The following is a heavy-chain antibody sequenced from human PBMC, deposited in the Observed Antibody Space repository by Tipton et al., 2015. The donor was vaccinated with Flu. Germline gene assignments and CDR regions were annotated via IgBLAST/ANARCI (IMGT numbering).Heavy chain of an antibody. V-gene: IGHV4-31*03. Sequence: TLSLTCTVSGGSISSDGYYWSWIRQHPGKGLEWIGYIYYSGSTYYNPSLKSRVTISVDTSKNQFSLKLSSVTAADTAVYYCARGGATGEDYFDYWGQGTLVTVSS. CDR3: ARGGATGEDYFDY. CDR1: GGSISSDGYY. CDR2: IYYSGST. J-gene: IGHJ4*02. D-gene: IGHD5-12*01.